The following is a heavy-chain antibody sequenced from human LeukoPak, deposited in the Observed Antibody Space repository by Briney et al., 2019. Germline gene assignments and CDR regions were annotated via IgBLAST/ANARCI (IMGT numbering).Heavy chain of an antibody. D-gene: IGHD4/OR15-4a*01. CDR3: ARDPIVTMEPYYFDY. J-gene: IGHJ4*02. V-gene: IGHV3-66*01. CDR1: GFTVGSNT. CDR2: IYSGGST. Sequence: GGSLRLSCAASGFTVGSNTMSWVRQAPGKGLEWVSIIYSGGSTSYADSVKGRFTISRDNSKNTLYLQMNSPRTEDTAVYYCARDPIVTMEPYYFDYWGQGTLVTVSS.